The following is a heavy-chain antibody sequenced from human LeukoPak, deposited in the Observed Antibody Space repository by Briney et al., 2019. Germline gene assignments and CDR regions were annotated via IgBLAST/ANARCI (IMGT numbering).Heavy chain of an antibody. CDR2: ISYDGSNK. V-gene: IGHV3-30*18. CDR3: AKPIRGQLVIDY. J-gene: IGHJ4*02. CDR1: GFTFSSHG. Sequence: GGSLRLSCAASGFTFSSHGMHWVRQAPGKGLEWVAVISYDGSNKYYADSVKGRFTISRDNSKNTLYLQMNSLRAEDTAVYYCAKPIRGQLVIDYWGQGTLVTVSS. D-gene: IGHD6-13*01.